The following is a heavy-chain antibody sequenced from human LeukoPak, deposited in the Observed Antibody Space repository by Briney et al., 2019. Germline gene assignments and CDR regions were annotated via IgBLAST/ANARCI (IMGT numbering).Heavy chain of an antibody. CDR3: ARGKQQLVSYWYFDL. CDR1: GGSISSSSYY. Sequence: SETLSLTCTVSGGSISSSSYYWGWIRQPPGKGLEWIGSIYHSGSTYYNPSLKSRVTISVDTSKNQFSLKLSSVTAADTAVYYCARGKQQLVSYWYFDLWGRGTLVTVSS. D-gene: IGHD6-13*01. CDR2: IYHSGST. J-gene: IGHJ2*01. V-gene: IGHV4-39*07.